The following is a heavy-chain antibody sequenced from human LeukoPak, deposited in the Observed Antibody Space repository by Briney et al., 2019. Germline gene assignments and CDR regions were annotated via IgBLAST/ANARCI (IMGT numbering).Heavy chain of an antibody. CDR1: GCNFSSYC. Sequence: GGSLRLSCAASGCNFSSYCMSWVRQTPGKPLEWVANIKFDGNERYYVDSVKGRFTISRDNAKNSLYLQMKSLRAEDTAVYYCAPTPDPWGVYGDYAGAFDIWGQGTMVTVSS. J-gene: IGHJ3*02. D-gene: IGHD4-17*01. CDR3: APTPDPWGVYGDYAGAFDI. V-gene: IGHV3-7*01. CDR2: IKFDGNER.